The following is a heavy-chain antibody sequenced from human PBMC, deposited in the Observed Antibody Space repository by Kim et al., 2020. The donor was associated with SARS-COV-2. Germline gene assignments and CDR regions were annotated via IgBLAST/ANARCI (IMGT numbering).Heavy chain of an antibody. CDR1: GFTFSSYA. CDR2: ISGSGGST. V-gene: IGHV3-23*01. Sequence: GGSLRLSCAASGFTFSSYAMSWVRQAPGKGLEWVSAISGSGGSTYYADSVKGRFTISRDNSKNTLYLQMNSLRAEDTAVYYCAKGGPRLGYCSGGSCYRIDYWGQGTLVPVSS. D-gene: IGHD2-15*01. CDR3: AKGGPRLGYCSGGSCYRIDY. J-gene: IGHJ4*02.